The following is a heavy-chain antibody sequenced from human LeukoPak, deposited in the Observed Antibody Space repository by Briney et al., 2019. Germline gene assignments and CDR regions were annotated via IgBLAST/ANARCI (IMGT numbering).Heavy chain of an antibody. CDR3: ARGNAMVNYFDY. D-gene: IGHD5-18*01. Sequence: SETLSLTCAVYGGSFSGYYWSWICQPPGKGLEWIGEINHSGSTNYNPSLKSRVTISVDTSKNQFSLKLSSVTAADTAVYYCARGNAMVNYFDYWGQGTLVTVSS. CDR1: GGSFSGYY. CDR2: INHSGST. J-gene: IGHJ4*02. V-gene: IGHV4-34*01.